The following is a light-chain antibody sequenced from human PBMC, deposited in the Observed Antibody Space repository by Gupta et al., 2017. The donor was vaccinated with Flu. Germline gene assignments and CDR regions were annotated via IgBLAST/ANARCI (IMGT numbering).Light chain of an antibody. J-gene: IGKJ2*01. V-gene: IGKV1-9*01. CDR2: AAS. CDR1: QGISTY. Sequence: DIQLTQSPSFLSASVGDRVTITCRASQGISTYLAWYEQKPGGAPKLLIYAASTWQRGVRSRFSGSGDGTEFNLTISSSQPEDVEAYYCQQRNRDHVTYIFGQGTKLDIK. CDR3: QQRNRDHVTYI.